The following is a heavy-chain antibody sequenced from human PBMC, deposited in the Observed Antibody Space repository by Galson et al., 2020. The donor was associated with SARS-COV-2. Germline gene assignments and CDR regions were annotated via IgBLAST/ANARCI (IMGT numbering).Heavy chain of an antibody. J-gene: IGHJ5*02. CDR3: ARDRGGVSPWFDP. CDR2: IYYSGST. V-gene: IGHV4-31*03. CDR1: GGSISSGGYY. Sequence: SETLSLTCTVSGGSISSGGYYWSWIRQHPGKGLEWIGYIYYSGSTYYNPSLKSRVTISVDTSKNQFSLKLSSVTAADTAVYYCARDRGGVSPWFDPWGQGTLVTGSS. D-gene: IGHD3-16*01.